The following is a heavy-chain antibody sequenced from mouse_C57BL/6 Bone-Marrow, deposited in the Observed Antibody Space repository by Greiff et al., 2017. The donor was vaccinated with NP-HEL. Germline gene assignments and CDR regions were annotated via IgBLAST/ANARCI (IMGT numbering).Heavy chain of an antibody. CDR2: INPNNGGT. CDR3: ARAPIYCSSWDYFDY. J-gene: IGHJ2*01. V-gene: IGHV1-26*01. Sequence: EVQLQQSGPELVKPGASVKISCKASGYTFTDYYMNWVKQSHGKSLEWIGDINPNNGGTSYNQKFKGKATLTVDKSSSTAYMELRSLTSEDSAVYDCARAPIYCSSWDYFDYWGQGTTLTVSS. CDR1: GYTFTDYY. D-gene: IGHD1-1*01.